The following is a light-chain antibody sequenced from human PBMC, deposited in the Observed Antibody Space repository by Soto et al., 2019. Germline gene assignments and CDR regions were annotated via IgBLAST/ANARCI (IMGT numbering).Light chain of an antibody. J-gene: IGKJ1*01. CDR3: QRYGSSPWT. CDR2: GAS. CDR1: QSVGSSH. Sequence: EIVLTQSPGTLSLSPGERATLSCRASQSVGSSHLAWYQQKPGQAPRLLIYGASNRATGIPDRFSGSGSGPDFTLTISRLEPEDSAVYYCQRYGSSPWTFGQGTKVELK. V-gene: IGKV3-20*01.